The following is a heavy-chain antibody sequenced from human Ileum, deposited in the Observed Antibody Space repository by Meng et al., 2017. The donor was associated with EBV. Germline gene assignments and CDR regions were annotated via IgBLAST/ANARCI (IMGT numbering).Heavy chain of an antibody. Sequence: GRVVGAGGGLVQPGRSLRLSCAASGFTFSSYGMNWVGQAPGKGLEWVAVISYDGSNKYYADSVKGRFTISRDNSKNTLYLQMNSLRAEDTAVYYCAKAPYSGYDAFDYWGQGTLVTVSS. CDR3: AKAPYSGYDAFDY. J-gene: IGHJ4*02. D-gene: IGHD5-12*01. CDR1: GFTFSSYG. CDR2: ISYDGSNK. V-gene: IGHV3-30*18.